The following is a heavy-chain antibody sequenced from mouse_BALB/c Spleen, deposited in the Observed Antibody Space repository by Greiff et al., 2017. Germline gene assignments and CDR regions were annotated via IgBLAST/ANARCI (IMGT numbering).Heavy chain of an antibody. CDR1: GFTFSSYA. J-gene: IGHJ1*01. Sequence: EVQLVESGGGLVKPGGSLKLSCAASGFTFSSYAMSWVRQTPEKRLEWVASISSGGSTYYPDSVKGRFTISRDNARNILYLQMSSLRSEDTAMYYCAREGRSSYGYFDVWGAGTTVTVSS. V-gene: IGHV5-6-5*01. CDR2: ISSGGST. D-gene: IGHD1-1*01. CDR3: AREGRSSYGYFDV.